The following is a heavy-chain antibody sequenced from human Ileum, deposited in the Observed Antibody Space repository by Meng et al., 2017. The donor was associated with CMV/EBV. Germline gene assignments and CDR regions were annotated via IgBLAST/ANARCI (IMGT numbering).Heavy chain of an antibody. Sequence: QCTCKEFGPHLLKPQQAPSLTCTFPGFYLSSGGVGVGWIRQPPGKALEWLAFIYWDDDKRYSPFLKSRLTITKDTSKNQVVLTMTNMDPVDTGTYYCVHPASGASLDFQHWGQGTLVTVSS. J-gene: IGHJ1*01. CDR2: IYWDDDK. CDR1: GFYLSSGGVG. V-gene: IGHV2-5*02. D-gene: IGHD2-15*01. CDR3: VHPASGASLDFQH.